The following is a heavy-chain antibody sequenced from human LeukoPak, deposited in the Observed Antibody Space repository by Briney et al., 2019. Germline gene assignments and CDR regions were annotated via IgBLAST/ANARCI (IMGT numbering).Heavy chain of an antibody. CDR3: ARVPEYSGYPTTDY. CDR1: GYTFTGYY. J-gene: IGHJ4*02. D-gene: IGHD5-12*01. CDR2: INPNNGGT. V-gene: IGHV1-2*02. Sequence: ASVSVSCKASGYTFTGYYLHWVRQAPGQGLEWMGWINPNNGGTNYAQKFQGRVIMTRDTSISTAYMDLSRLRSDDTAIYYCARVPEYSGYPTTDYWGQGTLVTVSS.